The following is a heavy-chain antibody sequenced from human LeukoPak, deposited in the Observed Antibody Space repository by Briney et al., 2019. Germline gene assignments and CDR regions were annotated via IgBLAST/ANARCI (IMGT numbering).Heavy chain of an antibody. D-gene: IGHD3-22*01. V-gene: IGHV4-59*08. CDR3: ASRLPFYDSSGYYDY. CDR1: GGSISSYY. Sequence: SETLSLTCTVSGGSISSYYWSWIRQPPGKGLEWIGYIYYSGGTNYNPSLKSRVTISVDTSKNQFSLKLSSVTAADTAVYYCASRLPFYDSSGYYDYWGQGTLVTVSS. J-gene: IGHJ4*02. CDR2: IYYSGGT.